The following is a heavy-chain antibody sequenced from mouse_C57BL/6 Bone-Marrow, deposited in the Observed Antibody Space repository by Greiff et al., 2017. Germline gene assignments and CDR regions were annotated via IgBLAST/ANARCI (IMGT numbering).Heavy chain of an antibody. CDR2: IYPGDGDT. V-gene: IGHV1-82*01. CDR3: ARQRDFEV. CDR1: GYAFSSSW. Sequence: VQLQQSGPELVKPGASVKISCKASGYAFSSSWMNWVKQRPGKGLEWIGRIYPGDGDTNYNGKFKGKATLTADKSSSTAYMQLSSLTSEDSAVSCGARQRDFEVWGTGTTVTVSS. J-gene: IGHJ1*03.